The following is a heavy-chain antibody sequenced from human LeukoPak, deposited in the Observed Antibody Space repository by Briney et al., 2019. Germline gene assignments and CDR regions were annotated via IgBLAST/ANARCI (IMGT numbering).Heavy chain of an antibody. J-gene: IGHJ4*02. CDR2: ISAYNGNT. V-gene: IGHV1-18*01. CDR1: GYTFTSYG. D-gene: IGHD1-26*01. Sequence: GASVKVCCKASGYTFTSYGISWVRQAPGQGLEWMGWISAYNGNTNYAQKLQGRVTMTTDTSTSTAYMELRSLRSDDTAVYYCARRGSGSYRDYFDYWGQGTLVTVSS. CDR3: ARRGSGSYRDYFDY.